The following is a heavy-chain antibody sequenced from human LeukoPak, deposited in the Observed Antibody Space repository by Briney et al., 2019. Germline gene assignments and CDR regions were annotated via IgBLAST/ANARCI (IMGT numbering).Heavy chain of an antibody. CDR2: INPNSGGT. CDR1: GYTFTGYY. CDR3: AREDFGDYYLDS. J-gene: IGHJ4*02. V-gene: IGHV1-2*06. D-gene: IGHD4-17*01. Sequence: ASVKVSCKASGYTFTGYYIYWVRQAPGQGLEWMGRINPNSGGTKYAQKFQGRVTITRDTSISTAYMELSRLRSDDTAMYYCAREDFGDYYLDSWGQGTLVTVSS.